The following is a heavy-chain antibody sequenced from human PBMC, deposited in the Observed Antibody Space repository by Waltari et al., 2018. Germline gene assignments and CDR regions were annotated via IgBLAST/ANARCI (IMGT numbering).Heavy chain of an antibody. Sequence: QVQLQESGPGLVKPSQTLSLTCTVSGGSISSGSYYWSWIRQPAGKGLEWIGRIYTSGSTNYNPSLKSRVTISVDKSKNQFSLKLSSVTAADTAVYYCARGAAVAGQLLDYWGQGTLVTVSS. CDR3: ARGAAVAGQLLDY. V-gene: IGHV4-61*02. D-gene: IGHD6-19*01. J-gene: IGHJ4*02. CDR1: GGSISSGSYY. CDR2: IYTSGST.